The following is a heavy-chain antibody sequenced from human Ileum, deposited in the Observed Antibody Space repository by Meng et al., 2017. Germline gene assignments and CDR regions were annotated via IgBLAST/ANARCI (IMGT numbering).Heavy chain of an antibody. CDR3: ARDLLGPAIAASGYFDP. J-gene: IGHJ5*02. V-gene: IGHV4-4*02. Sequence: QVHLQESGPGLVKPSGNLSLTCAVSGGSSSDSNWWSWVRQPPGKGLEWIGEIYHTGSTNYNPSLKSRVTMSLDKSKNQFFLDLTSVTAADTAVYYCARDLLGPAIAASGYFDPWGQGTLVTVSS. D-gene: IGHD5-12*01. CDR1: GGSSSDSNW. CDR2: IYHTGST.